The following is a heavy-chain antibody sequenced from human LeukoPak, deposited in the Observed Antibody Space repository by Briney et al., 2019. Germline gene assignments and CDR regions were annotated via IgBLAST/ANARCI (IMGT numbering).Heavy chain of an antibody. CDR3: AIAQSWDELFDS. CDR1: GIAVIGNY. V-gene: IGHV3-53*01. D-gene: IGHD1-26*01. J-gene: IGHJ4*02. Sequence: GGSLRLSCAASGIAVIGNYMSWVRQPPGKGLEWVSFISINTDTFYADSVRGRFTISRGSSKNTLFLQMNSLRDEDSAVYYCAIAQSWDELFDSRGQGTLVTVSS. CDR2: ISINTDT.